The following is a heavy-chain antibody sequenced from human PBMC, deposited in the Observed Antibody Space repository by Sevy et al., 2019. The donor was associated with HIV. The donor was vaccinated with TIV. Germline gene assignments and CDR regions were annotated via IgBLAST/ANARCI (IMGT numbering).Heavy chain of an antibody. J-gene: IGHJ4*02. Sequence: GGSLRLSCAASGLTFSSHAMHWVRQAPGKGLEWVAVISSAGRNKYYADSVKGRFTISRDNPKNTLYLQMNSLGPKDTAGYYCTMDAGYSIAWSPSDYWGQGTLVTVSS. CDR2: ISSAGRNK. D-gene: IGHD6-19*01. CDR1: GLTFSSHA. V-gene: IGHV3-30*04. CDR3: TMDAGYSIAWSPSDY.